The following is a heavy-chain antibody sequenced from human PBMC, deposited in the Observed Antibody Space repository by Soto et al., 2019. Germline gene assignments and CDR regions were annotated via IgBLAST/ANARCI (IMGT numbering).Heavy chain of an antibody. CDR1: GFTCGNYW. D-gene: IGHD4-17*01. CDR3: ARHGDYGSLDV. Sequence: EVQLVESGGGLVQPGGSLRLSCAASGFTCGNYWMRWVRQAPGKGLEWVANIKQDGSEKYYVDSVKGRFTISRDDAKNSLYLQMNSLRAEDTAVYYCARHGDYGSLDVWGNGTTVTVSS. V-gene: IGHV3-7*01. J-gene: IGHJ6*03. CDR2: IKQDGSEK.